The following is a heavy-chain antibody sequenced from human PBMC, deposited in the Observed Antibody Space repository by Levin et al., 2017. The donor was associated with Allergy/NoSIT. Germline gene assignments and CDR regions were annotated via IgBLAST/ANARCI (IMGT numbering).Heavy chain of an antibody. CDR1: GFTFSSYE. CDR3: ARGYLLFSPFDI. CDR2: ISSSGSTI. D-gene: IGHD2/OR15-2a*01. V-gene: IGHV3-48*03. Sequence: GGSLRLSCAASGFTFSSYEMNWVRQAPGKGLEWVSYISSSGSTIYYADSVKGRFTISRDNAKNSLYLQMNSLRAEDTAVYYCARGYLLFSPFDIWGQGTMVTVSS. J-gene: IGHJ3*02.